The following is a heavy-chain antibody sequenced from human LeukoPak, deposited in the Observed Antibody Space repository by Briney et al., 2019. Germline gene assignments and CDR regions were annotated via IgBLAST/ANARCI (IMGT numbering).Heavy chain of an antibody. J-gene: IGHJ4*02. Sequence: PGGSLRLSCAAPGFDSSNYWMNWARQAPGKGLEWVANIKQDGSEKYYVDSVRGRFTISRDNAKNSLSLQMNSLRAEDTAVYYCASNYGGWGQGTLVTVSS. CDR1: GFDSSNYW. CDR3: ASNYGG. V-gene: IGHV3-7*03. CDR2: IKQDGSEK. D-gene: IGHD4-11*01.